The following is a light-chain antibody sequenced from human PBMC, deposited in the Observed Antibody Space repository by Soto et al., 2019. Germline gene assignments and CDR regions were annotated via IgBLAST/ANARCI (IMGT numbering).Light chain of an antibody. CDR3: QQYGRSPPWT. CDR1: QSVSSTY. J-gene: IGKJ1*01. V-gene: IGKV3-20*01. Sequence: EIVLTQSPGTLSLSPGETATLSCRASQSVSSTYLAWYQQKPGQAPRLLIYGASSSVTGIPDRFSGSGSGTDFTLTISRLEPEDFAVYYCQQYGRSPPWTFGQGTKLEI. CDR2: GAS.